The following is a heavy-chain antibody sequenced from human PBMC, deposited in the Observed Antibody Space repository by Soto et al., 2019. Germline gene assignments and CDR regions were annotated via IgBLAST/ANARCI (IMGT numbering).Heavy chain of an antibody. V-gene: IGHV1-3*01. CDR3: ARVRFGPSVSYYDFWSGYYKPYYYGMDV. J-gene: IGHJ6*02. D-gene: IGHD3-3*01. Sequence: ASVKVSCKASGYTFTSYAMHWVRQAPGQRLEWMGWINAGNGNTKYSQKFQGRVTITRDTSASTAYMELSSLRSEDTAVHYCARVRFGPSVSYYDFWSGYYKPYYYGMDVWGQGTTVTVSS. CDR1: GYTFTSYA. CDR2: INAGNGNT.